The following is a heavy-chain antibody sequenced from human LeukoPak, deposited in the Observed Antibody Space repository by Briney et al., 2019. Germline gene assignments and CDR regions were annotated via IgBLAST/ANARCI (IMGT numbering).Heavy chain of an antibody. CDR1: GFTFSNYA. Sequence: PGGSLRLSCATSGFTFSNYAMLWVRQAPGKGLEWVAGIYWNGCIKDYADFVKGRFTISRDNAKNSLYLQMNSLRAEDTALYYCARDFVGYCSGGSCYHLAFDIWGQGTMVTVSS. D-gene: IGHD2-15*01. CDR2: IYWNGCIK. V-gene: IGHV3-20*04. CDR3: ARDFVGYCSGGSCYHLAFDI. J-gene: IGHJ3*02.